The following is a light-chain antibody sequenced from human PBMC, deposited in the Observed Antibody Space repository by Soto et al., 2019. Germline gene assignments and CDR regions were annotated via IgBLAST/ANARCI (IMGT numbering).Light chain of an antibody. CDR2: DAS. J-gene: IGKJ1*01. V-gene: IGKV1-5*01. Sequence: DIQMTQSPSTLSASVGDRVTITCRASESISSWLAWYQQKPGKAPKLLIYDASTPESGVPSRFRGSGYGTEFTLTISSLQPDDFATYYCHQYTSDSWTFGQGTKVDIK. CDR1: ESISSW. CDR3: HQYTSDSWT.